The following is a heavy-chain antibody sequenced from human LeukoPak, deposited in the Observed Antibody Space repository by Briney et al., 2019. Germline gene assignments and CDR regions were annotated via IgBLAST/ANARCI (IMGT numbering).Heavy chain of an antibody. CDR3: AKGSKAVLFTRDHYMDV. CDR1: GITFSSYG. J-gene: IGHJ6*03. V-gene: IGHV3-23*01. CDR2: ISHTGGSP. Sequence: AGGSLRLSCAASGITFSSYGMSWIRQAPGKGLEWVSSISHTGGSPYYADSVKGRFTVSRDNSKNTLYLHMNSLRAEDTAVYFCAKGSKAVLFTRDHYMDVWGKGTTVTISS. D-gene: IGHD6-19*01.